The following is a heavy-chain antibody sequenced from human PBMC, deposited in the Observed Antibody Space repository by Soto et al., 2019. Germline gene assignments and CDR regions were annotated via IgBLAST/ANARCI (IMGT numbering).Heavy chain of an antibody. CDR3: ARDQQQLAPDY. J-gene: IGHJ4*02. D-gene: IGHD6-13*01. Sequence: GGSLRLSCAASGFTFSSYGMHWVRQAPGKGLEWVAVIWYDGSNKYYADSVKGRFTISRDNSKNTLYLQMNSLRAEDTAVYYCARDQQQLAPDYWGQGTLVTVSS. CDR2: IWYDGSNK. V-gene: IGHV3-33*01. CDR1: GFTFSSYG.